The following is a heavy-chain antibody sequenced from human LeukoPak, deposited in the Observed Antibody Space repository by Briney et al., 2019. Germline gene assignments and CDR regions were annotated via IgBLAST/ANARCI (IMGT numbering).Heavy chain of an antibody. CDR2: LSGSGDLR. V-gene: IGHV3-23*01. D-gene: IGHD6-13*01. Sequence: GSLRIFCGGSGFNLCHLGMGRGRPGSGKGLELVLALSGSGDLRYYADSVKGRFTISRDNSKNTLYLQMNSLRAEDTAVYYCAKRIAATGIGYYFDYWGQGNLVTVSS. CDR1: GFNLCHLG. CDR3: AKRIAATGIGYYFDY. J-gene: IGHJ4*02.